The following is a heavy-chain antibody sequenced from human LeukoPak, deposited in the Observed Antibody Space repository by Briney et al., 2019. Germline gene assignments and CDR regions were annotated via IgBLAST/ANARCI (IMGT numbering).Heavy chain of an antibody. CDR2: INPDGGKR. CDR3: VTGSVPAGGEH. CDR1: GFSISDDW. Sequence: PAGSLSPSCAASGFSISDDWMHWVRQLPGKGLVWISRINPDGGKRGYADSVKGRFTISRDNASDTQYLQMNSRTADDAALYYCVTGSVPAGGEHWGRGTLVTVS. J-gene: IGHJ1*01. D-gene: IGHD3-10*01. V-gene: IGHV3-74*01.